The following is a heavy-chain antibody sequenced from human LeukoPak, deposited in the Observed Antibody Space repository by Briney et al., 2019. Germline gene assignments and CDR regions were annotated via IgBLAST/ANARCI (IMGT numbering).Heavy chain of an antibody. Sequence: ASVKVSCKASGYTFTSYYMHWVRQAPGQGLEWMGIINPSGGSTSYAQKFQGRVTMTRDMSTSTVYMELSNLRSEDTAVYYCARDYSGTTHENYFDYWGQGTLVTVSS. D-gene: IGHD1-7*01. CDR2: INPSGGST. V-gene: IGHV1-46*01. J-gene: IGHJ4*02. CDR3: ARDYSGTTHENYFDY. CDR1: GYTFTSYY.